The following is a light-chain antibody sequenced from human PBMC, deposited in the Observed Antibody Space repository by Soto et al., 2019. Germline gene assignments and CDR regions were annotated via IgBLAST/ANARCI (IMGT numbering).Light chain of an antibody. CDR2: DVS. CDR1: SSDVGGYNY. CDR3: CSYAGSYTLYV. Sequence: QSALTQPPSASGSPGQSVAISCTGTSSDVGGYNYVSWYQQHPGKAPKLMIYDVSKRPSGVPDRFSGSKPGNTASLTISGLQAEDEADYYCCSYAGSYTLYVFGTGTKVTVL. J-gene: IGLJ1*01. V-gene: IGLV2-11*01.